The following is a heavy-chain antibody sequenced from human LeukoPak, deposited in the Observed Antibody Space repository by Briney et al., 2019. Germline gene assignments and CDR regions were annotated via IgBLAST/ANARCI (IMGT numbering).Heavy chain of an antibody. CDR3: AREGGDLRWKNRFDF. D-gene: IGHD1/OR15-1a*01. Sequence: GRSLRLSCAASKFTFSTFAMHWVRQAPGKGLEWVALTSSDGSSKHYTDSVKGRFTISRDNSKKTLYLQMNSLRAEDTAVYYCAREGGDLRWKNRFDFWGQGTLATVSS. CDR2: TSSDGSSK. CDR1: KFTFSTFA. J-gene: IGHJ4*02. V-gene: IGHV3-30-3*01.